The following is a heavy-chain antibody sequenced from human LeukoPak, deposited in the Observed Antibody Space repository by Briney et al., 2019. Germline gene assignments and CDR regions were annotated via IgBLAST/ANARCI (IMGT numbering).Heavy chain of an antibody. V-gene: IGHV4-39*07. CDR2: IYHSGST. Sequence: PSETLSLTCTVSGGSISSSSYYWGWIRQPPGKGLEWIGSIYHSGSTYYNPSLKSRVTISVDTSKNQFSLKLSSVTAADTAVYYCARTQRYSPDYWGQGTLVTVSS. J-gene: IGHJ4*02. CDR1: GGSISSSSYY. CDR3: ARTQRYSPDY. D-gene: IGHD1-1*01.